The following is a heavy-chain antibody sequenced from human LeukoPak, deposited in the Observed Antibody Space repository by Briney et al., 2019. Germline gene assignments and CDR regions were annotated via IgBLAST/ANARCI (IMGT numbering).Heavy chain of an antibody. CDR2: IIPIFGTA. CDR3: ARGPTGGYSYGPKVYYYYYMDV. CDR1: GGTVSSYA. J-gene: IGHJ6*03. V-gene: IGHV1-69*05. Sequence: GASVKFSCKASGGTVSSYAISWVRQAPGQGLEWMGRIIPIFGTANYAQKFQGRVTITTDESTSTAYMELSSLRSEDTAVYYCARGPTGGYSYGPKVYYYYYMDVWGKGTTVTVSS. D-gene: IGHD5-18*01.